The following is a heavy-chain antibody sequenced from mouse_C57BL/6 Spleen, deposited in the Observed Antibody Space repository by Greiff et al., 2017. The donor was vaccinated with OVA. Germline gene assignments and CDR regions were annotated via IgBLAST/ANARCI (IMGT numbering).Heavy chain of an antibody. CDR3: ARTTTRAMDY. V-gene: IGHV1-50*01. CDR1: GYTFTSYW. Sequence: VQLQQSGAELVKPGASVKLSCKASGYTFTSYWMQWVKQRPGQGLEWIGEIDPSDSYTNYNQKFKGKATLTVDTSSSTAYMQLSSLTSEDSAVYYCARTTTRAMDYWGQGTSVTVSS. CDR2: IDPSDSYT. J-gene: IGHJ4*01. D-gene: IGHD1-1*01.